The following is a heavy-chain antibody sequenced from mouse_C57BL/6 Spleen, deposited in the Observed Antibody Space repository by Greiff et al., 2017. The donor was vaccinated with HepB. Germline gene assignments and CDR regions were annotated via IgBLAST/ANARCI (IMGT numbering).Heavy chain of an antibody. V-gene: IGHV1-64*01. CDR3: ARWDYYGSEYFDY. D-gene: IGHD1-1*01. J-gene: IGHJ2*01. Sequence: QVQLQQSGAELVKPGASVKLSCKASGYTFTSYWMHWVKQRPGQGLEWIGMIHPNSGSTNYNEKFKSKATLTVDKSSSTAYMQLSSLTSEDSAVYYCARWDYYGSEYFDYWGQGTTLTVSS. CDR2: IHPNSGST. CDR1: GYTFTSYW.